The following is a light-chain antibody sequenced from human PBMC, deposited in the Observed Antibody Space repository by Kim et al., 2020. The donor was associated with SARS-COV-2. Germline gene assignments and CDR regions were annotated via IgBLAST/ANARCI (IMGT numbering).Light chain of an antibody. J-gene: IGLJ1*01. CDR2: EVT. Sequence: GESVTMACTGPSSDVGGYNYGSWYQQQPGISPNLIIYEVTQRPSGVPDRFHGSTSGNTASLTVPWLEAEDEAEYYSTSYAGNIRYVFGSGTQVTVL. CDR3: TSYAGNIRYV. CDR1: SSDVGGYNY. V-gene: IGLV2-8*01.